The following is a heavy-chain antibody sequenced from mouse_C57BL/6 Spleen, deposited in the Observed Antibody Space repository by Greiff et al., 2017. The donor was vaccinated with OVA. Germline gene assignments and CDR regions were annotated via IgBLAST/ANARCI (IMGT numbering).Heavy chain of an antibody. Sequence: VQLQQPGAELVRPGSSVKLSCKASGYTFTSYWMHWVKQRPIQGLEWIGNIDPSDSETHYNQKFKDKATLTVDKSSSTAYMQLSSLTSEDSAVYYCAREGDYDFAWFAYWGKGALVTVSA. CDR3: AREGDYDFAWFAY. D-gene: IGHD2-4*01. J-gene: IGHJ3*01. V-gene: IGHV1-52*01. CDR2: IDPSDSET. CDR1: GYTFTSYW.